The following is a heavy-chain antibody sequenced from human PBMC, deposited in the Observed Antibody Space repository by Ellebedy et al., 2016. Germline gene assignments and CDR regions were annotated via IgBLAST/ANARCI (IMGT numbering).Heavy chain of an antibody. V-gene: IGHV1-2*02. CDR1: GYIFGDYY. D-gene: IGHD3-9*01. J-gene: IGHJ4*02. CDR2: IHPTSGGT. CDR3: ARVADTGYYSDY. Sequence: ASVKVSXXASGYIFGDYYMHWVRQAPGQGLEYMGWIHPTSGGTLYAQKFQGMITMTRDTPISTAYLELSSLTSDDTAVYFCARVADTGYYSDYWGQGTLVTVSS.